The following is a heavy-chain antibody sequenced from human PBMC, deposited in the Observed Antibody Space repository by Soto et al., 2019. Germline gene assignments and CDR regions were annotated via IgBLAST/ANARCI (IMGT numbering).Heavy chain of an antibody. Sequence: SETLSLTCTVSGGSITITSYYWGWIRQPPGKGLEWIGSIYYTGSTDYNPSVKSRVIISVDTSKNQFFLKLSSVTAADTAVYYCARGYSFDYWGQGTLVTVS. CDR1: GGSITITSYY. CDR3: ARGYSFDY. V-gene: IGHV4-39*01. J-gene: IGHJ4*02. CDR2: IYYTGST.